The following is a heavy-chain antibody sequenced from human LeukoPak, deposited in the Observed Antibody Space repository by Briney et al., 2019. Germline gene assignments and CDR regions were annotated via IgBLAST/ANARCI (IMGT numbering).Heavy chain of an antibody. D-gene: IGHD2-2*01. J-gene: IGHJ6*03. CDR1: GGSISSYY. V-gene: IGHV4-59*01. Sequence: ETLSLTCTVSGGSISSYYWNWIRQPPGKGLEWIGYVYYIGSTNYNPSLKSRVTISVDTSKNQFSLKLSSVIAADTAVYYCARTTEGYCSSASCFGFSYSYYMDVWGKGTTVTISS. CDR3: ARTTEGYCSSASCFGFSYSYYMDV. CDR2: VYYIGST.